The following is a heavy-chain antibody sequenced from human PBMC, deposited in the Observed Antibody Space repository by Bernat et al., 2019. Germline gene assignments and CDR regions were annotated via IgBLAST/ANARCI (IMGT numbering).Heavy chain of an antibody. Sequence: QVQLVQSGAEVKKPGASVKVSCKASGYTFTSYDINWVRQATGQGLEWMGWMNPNSGNTGYAQKFQGRVTMTRNTSISTAYMELSSLRSEDMAVYYCARARRNVVVVAATDGAAYYFDYWGQGTLVTVSS. D-gene: IGHD2-15*01. V-gene: IGHV1-8*01. CDR1: GYTFTSYD. CDR3: ARARRNVVVVAATDGAAYYFDY. CDR2: MNPNSGNT. J-gene: IGHJ4*02.